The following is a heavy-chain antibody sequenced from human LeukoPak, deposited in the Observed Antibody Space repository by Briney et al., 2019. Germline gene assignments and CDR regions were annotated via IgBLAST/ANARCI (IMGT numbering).Heavy chain of an antibody. CDR1: GFSVSSSY. V-gene: IGHV3-20*04. Sequence: GGSLRLSCAASGFSVSSSYMSWVRQAPGKGLEWVSGIKWDGGRTGYADSVKGRFTISRDNAKNSVYLQMNSLRAEDTALYYCARGSGSSWYFYFDYWGQGTLVTVSS. CDR3: ARGSGSSWYFYFDY. J-gene: IGHJ4*02. D-gene: IGHD6-13*01. CDR2: IKWDGGRT.